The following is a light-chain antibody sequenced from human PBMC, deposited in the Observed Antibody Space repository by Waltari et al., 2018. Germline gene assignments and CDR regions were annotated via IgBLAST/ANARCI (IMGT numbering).Light chain of an antibody. CDR2: SAS. CDR3: HQYSSGVS. V-gene: IGKV3-11*01. CDR1: QSVSTY. J-gene: IGKJ4*01. Sequence: LTQSPATLSLTPGERATLSCRASQSVSTYLAWYQQTPGQAPRLLIHSASSRATGIPDRFSGSGSGTDFTLTISSLQPEDVGVYYCHQYSSGVSFGGGSKVEIK.